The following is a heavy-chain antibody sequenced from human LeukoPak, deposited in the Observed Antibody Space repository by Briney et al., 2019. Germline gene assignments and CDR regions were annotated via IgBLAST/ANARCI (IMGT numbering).Heavy chain of an antibody. CDR2: ISYDGSIK. V-gene: IGHV3-30-3*01. CDR3: ARDRSANSRVYYFDY. D-gene: IGHD4/OR15-4a*01. J-gene: IGHJ4*02. CDR1: GFTFSSYA. Sequence: GGSLRLSCAASGFTFSSYAMHWVRQAPVKGLEWVAIISYDGSIKYQADSVKGRVTISRDNSKNTVYLQMNSLRAEDTAVYYCARDRSANSRVYYFDYWGRGTM.